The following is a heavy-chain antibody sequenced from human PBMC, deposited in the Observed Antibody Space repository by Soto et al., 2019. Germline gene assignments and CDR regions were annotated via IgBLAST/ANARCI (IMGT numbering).Heavy chain of an antibody. D-gene: IGHD3-10*01. V-gene: IGHV3-13*01. Sequence: GGSLRLSCAASGFTFSSYDMHWVRQATGKGLVWVSAIGTAGDTYYPGSVKGRFTISRENAENSLYLQMNSLRAEDTAVYYCARVGRLLWSLDVWGQGTTVTVSS. J-gene: IGHJ6*02. CDR1: GFTFSSYD. CDR3: ARVGRLLWSLDV. CDR2: IGTAGDT.